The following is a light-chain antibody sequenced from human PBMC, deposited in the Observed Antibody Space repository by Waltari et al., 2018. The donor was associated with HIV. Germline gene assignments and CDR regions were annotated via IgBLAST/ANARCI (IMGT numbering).Light chain of an antibody. CDR3: GTWDTSLGAGV. CDR2: DKD. V-gene: IGLV1-51*01. CDR1: SSKFGNDF. J-gene: IGLJ3*02. Sequence: QSVLTQPPSVSAAPGQKVTISCSGSSSKFGNDFVSWYQHLPGVAPKLLIYDKDKRPSGISDRFSGSKSGTSATLGITGLQTGDEADYYCGTWDTSLGAGVFGGGTKLTVL.